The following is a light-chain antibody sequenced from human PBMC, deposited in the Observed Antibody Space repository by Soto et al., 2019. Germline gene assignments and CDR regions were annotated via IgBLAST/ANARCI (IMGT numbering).Light chain of an antibody. CDR1: SSNIGAGYD. V-gene: IGLV1-40*01. CDR2: GNS. Sequence: QLVLTQPPSVSGAPGQRVTISCTGSSSNIGAGYDVRWYQQLPGTAPKLLIYGNSNRPSGVPDRFSGSKSGTSASLAITGLQAEDEADYYCQSYDRSLSGVVFGGGTKLTVL. CDR3: QSYDRSLSGVV. J-gene: IGLJ2*01.